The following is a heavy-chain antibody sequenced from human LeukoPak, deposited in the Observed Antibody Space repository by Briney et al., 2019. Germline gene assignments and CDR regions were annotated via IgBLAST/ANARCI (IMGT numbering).Heavy chain of an antibody. CDR1: GYTFTGYY. CDR2: INPNSGGT. CDR3: ARYCSSTSRFNWFDP. D-gene: IGHD2-2*01. Sequence: GASVKVSCKASGYTFTGYYMHWVRQAPGQGLEWMGWINPNSGGTNYAQKFQGRVTMTRDTSISTAYMELSRLRSDDTAVYYCARYCSSTSRFNWFDPWGQGTLVTVSS. J-gene: IGHJ5*02. V-gene: IGHV1-2*02.